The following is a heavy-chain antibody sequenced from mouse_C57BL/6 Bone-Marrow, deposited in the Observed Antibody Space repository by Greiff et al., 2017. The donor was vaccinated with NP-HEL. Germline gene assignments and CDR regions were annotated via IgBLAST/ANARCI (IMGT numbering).Heavy chain of an antibody. CDR3: ARGNFYYYGSSYRGDY. CDR2: ISYDGSN. D-gene: IGHD1-1*01. J-gene: IGHJ4*01. V-gene: IGHV3-6*01. Sequence: EVQVVESGPGLVKPSQSLSLTCSVTGYSITSGYYWNWIRQFPGNKLEWMGYISYDGSNNYNPSLKNRISITRDTSKNQFFLKLNSVTTEDTATYYCARGNFYYYGSSYRGDYWGQGTSVTVSS. CDR1: GYSITSGYY.